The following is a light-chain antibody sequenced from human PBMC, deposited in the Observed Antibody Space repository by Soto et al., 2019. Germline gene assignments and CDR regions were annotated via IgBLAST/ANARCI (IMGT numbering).Light chain of an antibody. CDR3: QQYNNWPRT. V-gene: IGKV3-15*01. J-gene: IGKJ1*01. Sequence: EIFLTQSPDTLSLSPGERATLSCRATQSVSYNLAWYQHKPGQAPRLLIYGPSTRATGIPARFSGSGSGTEFTLTISSLQSEDFALYYCQQYNNWPRTFGQGTKVDIK. CDR2: GPS. CDR1: QSVSYN.